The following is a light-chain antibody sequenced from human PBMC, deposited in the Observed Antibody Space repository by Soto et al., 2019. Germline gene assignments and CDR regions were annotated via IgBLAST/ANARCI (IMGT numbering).Light chain of an antibody. CDR1: SSNIGGNY. V-gene: IGLV1-51*01. CDR3: GPWDSSLQTVV. J-gene: IGLJ2*01. Sequence: QSVLTQPPSVSSAPGQTGTISCSGSSSNIGGNYVSWYQMLPRTAPKLLIYDNYKRHSGIPDRFSGSKSGTSATLGITELQTGDEADYYCGPWDSSLQTVVFGGGTKLTVL. CDR2: DNY.